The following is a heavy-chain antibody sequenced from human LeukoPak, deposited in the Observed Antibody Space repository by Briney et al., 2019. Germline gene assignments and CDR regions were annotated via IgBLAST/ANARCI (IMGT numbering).Heavy chain of an antibody. CDR2: FDPEDGET. CDR3: ATADVAVAGTPDY. CDR1: GYTLTELS. V-gene: IGHV1-24*01. D-gene: IGHD6-19*01. Sequence: ASVKVSCKVSGYTLTELSMHWVRQAPGKGLEWMGRFDPEDGETIYAQKFQGRVTMTEDTSTNTAYMELSSLGSEDTAVYYCATADVAVAGTPDYWGQGTLVTVSS. J-gene: IGHJ4*02.